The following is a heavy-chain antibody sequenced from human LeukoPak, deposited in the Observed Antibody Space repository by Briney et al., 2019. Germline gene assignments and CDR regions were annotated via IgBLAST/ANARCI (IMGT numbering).Heavy chain of an antibody. V-gene: IGHV3-30-3*01. D-gene: IGHD6-19*01. Sequence: GRSLRLSCAASGFSFSTYTMHWVRQAPGKGLEWVAVISFDGNTKLYADSVKGRFTISGDDSKSTLYLQMNSLRPEDTAVYYCARAGSPTQNWFDPWGQGTLVTVPS. CDR3: ARAGSPTQNWFDP. CDR1: GFSFSTYT. J-gene: IGHJ5*02. CDR2: ISFDGNTK.